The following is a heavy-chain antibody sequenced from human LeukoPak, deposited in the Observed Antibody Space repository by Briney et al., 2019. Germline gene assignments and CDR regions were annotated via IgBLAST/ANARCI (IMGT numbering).Heavy chain of an antibody. J-gene: IGHJ4*02. CDR2: INHSGST. V-gene: IGHV4-34*01. CDR3: ARDPVRGSWHTDPFDY. D-gene: IGHD6-13*01. CDR1: GGSFSGYY. Sequence: SETLSLTCAVYGGSFSGYYWSWIRQLPGKGLEWIGEINHSGSTNYNPTLKSRVTISVDTSKNQFSLKLSSVTAADTAVYYCARDPVRGSWHTDPFDYWGQGTLVTVSS.